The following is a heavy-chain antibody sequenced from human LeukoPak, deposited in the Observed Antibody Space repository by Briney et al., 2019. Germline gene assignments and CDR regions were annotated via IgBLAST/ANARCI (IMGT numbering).Heavy chain of an antibody. CDR3: ASTDYYYYYGMDV. CDR2: IYYSGST. J-gene: IGHJ6*02. CDR1: GGSISSYY. Sequence: SETLSLTCTVSGGSISSYYWSWIRQPPGKGLEWIGYIYYSGSTNYNPSLKSRVTISVDTSKNQFSLKLSSVTAADTAVYYCASTDYYYYYGMDVWGQGTTVTVSS. V-gene: IGHV4-59*12.